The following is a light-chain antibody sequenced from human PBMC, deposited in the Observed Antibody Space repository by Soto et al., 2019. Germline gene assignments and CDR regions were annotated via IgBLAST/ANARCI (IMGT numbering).Light chain of an antibody. Sequence: EIVLTQSPDTLSLSPGERATLSCRASQRVRSDSLAWYQQQPGQAPRXLIYSTSNRATGIPDRFSGSGSGTDFTLTIRRLEPEDFALYYCQQYGRSQTFGQGTKVDIK. V-gene: IGKV3-20*01. CDR2: STS. CDR3: QQYGRSQT. J-gene: IGKJ1*01. CDR1: QRVRSDS.